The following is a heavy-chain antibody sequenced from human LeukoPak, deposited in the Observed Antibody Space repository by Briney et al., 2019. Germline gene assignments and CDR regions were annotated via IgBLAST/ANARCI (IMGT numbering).Heavy chain of an antibody. V-gene: IGHV3-48*04. CDR1: GFTISSYS. D-gene: IGHD6-13*01. CDR2: ISSSGNTI. Sequence: GGSLRLSCAAFGFTISSYSMNWVRQAPGKGLEWVSYISSSGNTIDYADSVKGRFTISRDNAKNSLYLQMNSLRAEDTAVYYCARSVAPPGTAAAGSIRYFDYWGQGTLVTVSS. CDR3: ARSVAPPGTAAAGSIRYFDY. J-gene: IGHJ4*02.